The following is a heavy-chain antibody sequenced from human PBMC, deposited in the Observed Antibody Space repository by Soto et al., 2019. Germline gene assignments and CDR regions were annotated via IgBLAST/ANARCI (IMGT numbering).Heavy chain of an antibody. CDR1: GFTFTSYS. CDR2: ISSTTNYI. CDR3: ARETEDLTSNFDY. J-gene: IGHJ4*02. V-gene: IGHV3-21*06. Sequence: EVQLVESGGGLVKPGGSLRLSCAASGFTFTSYSMNWVRQAPGKGLEWVSSISSTTNYIYYGASMKGRFTTSRDNAKNSLYLEMNSLRAEDTSVYYCARETEDLTSNFDYWGQGTLVTVSS.